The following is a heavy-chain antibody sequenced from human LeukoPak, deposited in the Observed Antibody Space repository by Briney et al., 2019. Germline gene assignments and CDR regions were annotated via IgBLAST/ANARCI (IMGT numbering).Heavy chain of an antibody. D-gene: IGHD3-10*01. Sequence: GGSLRLSCAASGFAFNTYAMHWVRQAPGQGLEWVALIWHDGSHKFYSNSVRGQFTISRDNSKNTVSLQMNNLRPEDTAVYYCAREIFGSGGYPDFWGQGTLVTVSS. J-gene: IGHJ4*02. V-gene: IGHV3-33*01. CDR1: GFAFNTYA. CDR2: IWHDGSHK. CDR3: AREIFGSGGYPDF.